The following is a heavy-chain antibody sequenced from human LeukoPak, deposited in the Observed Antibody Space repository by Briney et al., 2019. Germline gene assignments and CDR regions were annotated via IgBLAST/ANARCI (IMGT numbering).Heavy chain of an antibody. J-gene: IGHJ4*02. CDR2: ISTSSTYI. CDR1: GFTFGIHG. V-gene: IGHV3-21*06. Sequence: PGGSLRLSCVGSGFTFGIHGMNWVRQAPGKGLEWVSFISTSSTYIKYADSLKGRLTVSRDNVKSSLYLQMSSLTAEDTAVYYLARARCSNSDCPFDYWGQGTLVTVSS. D-gene: IGHD2-21*02. CDR3: ARARCSNSDCPFDY.